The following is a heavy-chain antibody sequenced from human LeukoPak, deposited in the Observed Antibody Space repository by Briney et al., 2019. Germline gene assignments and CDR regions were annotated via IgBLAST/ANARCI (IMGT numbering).Heavy chain of an antibody. J-gene: IGHJ4*02. CDR1: GFTFSSYS. V-gene: IGHV3-21*01. CDR2: ISSSSSYI. D-gene: IGHD5-24*01. Sequence: GGSLRLSCAASGFTFSSYSMNWVRQAPGKGLEWVSSISSSSSYIYYADSVKGRFTISRDNAKNSLYLQMNSPRAEDTAVYYCVRDGDDFNFDYWGQGSLVTVSS. CDR3: VRDGDDFNFDY.